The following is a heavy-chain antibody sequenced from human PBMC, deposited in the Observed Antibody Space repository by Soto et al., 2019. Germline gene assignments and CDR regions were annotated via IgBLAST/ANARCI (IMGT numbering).Heavy chain of an antibody. CDR3: ASHTDQPDY. V-gene: IGHV4-39*01. CDR2: IYYSGST. Sequence: SETLSLTCTVSGGSISSSSYYWGWIRQPPGKGLEWIGSIYYSGSTYYNPSLKSRVTISVDTSKNQFSLKLSSVTAADTAVYSCASHTDQPDYWGQGTLVTVSS. CDR1: GGSISSSSYY. J-gene: IGHJ4*02.